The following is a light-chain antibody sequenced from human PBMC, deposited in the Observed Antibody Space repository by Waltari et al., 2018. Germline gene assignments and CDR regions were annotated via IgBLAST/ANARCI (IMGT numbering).Light chain of an antibody. CDR3: DSTDSSGDHRL. Sequence: SYALTQPPSVSVSPGQTARITCSGAALSHTHSSWYPEKSGQAPVLVIYEDSKRPSGMPERVSGSSSGTMATLTISGAQVEDEADYYCDSTDSSGDHRLFGGGTKLTVL. CDR1: ALSHTH. CDR2: EDS. J-gene: IGLJ2*01. V-gene: IGLV3-10*01.